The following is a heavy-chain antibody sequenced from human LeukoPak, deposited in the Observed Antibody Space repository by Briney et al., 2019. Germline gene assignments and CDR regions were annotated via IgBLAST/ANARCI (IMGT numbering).Heavy chain of an antibody. D-gene: IGHD4-23*01. J-gene: IGHJ2*01. CDR3: ARHAPDDGGNYWRRNWYFDL. V-gene: IGHV4-39*01. CDR1: GGSITKSSLF. Sequence: PSETLSLTCSVSGGSITKSSLFWGWVRQPPWKGLEWIGNILYTGTTYYNPSLNSRVTISADTSKNQFSVTLTSVTAADTAICYCARHAPDDGGNYWRRNWYFDLWGRGTLVTVSS. CDR2: ILYTGTT.